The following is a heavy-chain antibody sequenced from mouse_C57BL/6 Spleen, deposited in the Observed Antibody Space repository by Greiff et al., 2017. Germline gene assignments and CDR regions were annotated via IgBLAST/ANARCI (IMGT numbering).Heavy chain of an antibody. V-gene: IGHV5-15*01. CDR2: LSNLAYSI. CDR1: GFTFSDYG. J-gene: IGHJ4*01. D-gene: IGHD3-3*01. Sequence: EVKLVESGGGLVQPGGSLKLSCAASGFTFSDYGMAWVRQAPRKGPEWVAFLSNLAYSIYYADTVTGRFTISRENAKNTLYLEMSSLRSEDTAMYYCARQGHYAMDYWGQGTSVTVSS. CDR3: ARQGHYAMDY.